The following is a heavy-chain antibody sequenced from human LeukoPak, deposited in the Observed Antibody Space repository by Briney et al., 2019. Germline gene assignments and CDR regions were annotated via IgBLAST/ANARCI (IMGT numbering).Heavy chain of an antibody. J-gene: IGHJ6*02. V-gene: IGHV4-61*02. CDR2: IYTSGST. CDR1: GCSFSSGSYY. D-gene: IGHD3-3*01. Sequence: SETLSLTCTVSGCSFSSGSYYWSWIRQPAGTGLEWIGRIYTSGSTNYNPSLKSRVTISVDTSKNQFSLKLSSVTAADTAVYYCARDSVFWSGYYTLGYYYYGMDVWGQGTTVTVSS. CDR3: ARDSVFWSGYYTLGYYYYGMDV.